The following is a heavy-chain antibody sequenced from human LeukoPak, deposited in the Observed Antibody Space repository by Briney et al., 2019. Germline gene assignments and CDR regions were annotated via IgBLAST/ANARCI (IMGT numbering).Heavy chain of an antibody. CDR3: ARVNYGLVGDYYYYYYMDV. D-gene: IGHD4-17*01. CDR2: IYHSGST. J-gene: IGHJ6*03. V-gene: IGHV4-34*01. Sequence: SETLSLTCAVYGGSFSGYYWSWIRQPPGKGLEWIGSIYHSGSTYYNPSLKSRVTISVDTSKNQFSLKLSSVTASDTAVYYCARVNYGLVGDYYYYYYMDVWGKGTTVTVSS. CDR1: GGSFSGYY.